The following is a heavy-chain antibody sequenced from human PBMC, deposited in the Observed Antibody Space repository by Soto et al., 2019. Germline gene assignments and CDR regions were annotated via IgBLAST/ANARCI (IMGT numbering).Heavy chain of an antibody. CDR1: GYTFTSYG. CDR2: ISANNGNT. V-gene: IGHV1-18*01. CDR3: ARDRGSYALDY. Sequence: QVQLVQSGAEVKKPGASVKVSCKASGYTFTSYGFSWVRQAPGQGLEWMGWISANNGNTNYAQKLQGRVTMTTDTSTSTADMELRSLRSDDTAVYYCARDRGSYALDYWGQGTLVTVSS. J-gene: IGHJ4*02. D-gene: IGHD1-26*01.